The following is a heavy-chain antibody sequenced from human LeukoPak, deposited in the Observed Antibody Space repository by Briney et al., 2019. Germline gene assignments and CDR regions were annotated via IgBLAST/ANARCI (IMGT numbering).Heavy chain of an antibody. V-gene: IGHV1-18*01. Sequence: ASVKVSCKASGYTFTSYGISWVRQAPGQGLEWMGWISAYNGNTNYAQKLQGRVTMTTDTSTSTAYMELRSLRSDDTAMYYCARGSVLMVYAIPYYYGMDVWGQGTTVTVSS. CDR2: ISAYNGNT. J-gene: IGHJ6*02. D-gene: IGHD2-8*01. CDR1: GYTFTSYG. CDR3: ARGSVLMVYAIPYYYGMDV.